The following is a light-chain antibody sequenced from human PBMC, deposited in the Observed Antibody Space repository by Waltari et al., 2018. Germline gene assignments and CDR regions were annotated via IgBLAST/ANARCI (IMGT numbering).Light chain of an antibody. CDR1: SSNIGNNY. Sequence: QSVLTQPPSVSAAPGQKVTISCSGSSSNIGNNYVSWYQQLPGTAPKVLIYENTKRPSGIPDRFSGSQSGTSATLDITGLQTGDEADYYCGTWDNTLTAVVFGGGTKVTVL. V-gene: IGLV1-51*02. J-gene: IGLJ2*01. CDR2: ENT. CDR3: GTWDNTLTAVV.